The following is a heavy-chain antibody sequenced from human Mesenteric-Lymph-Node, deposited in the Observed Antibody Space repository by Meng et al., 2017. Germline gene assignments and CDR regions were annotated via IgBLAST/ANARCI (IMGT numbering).Heavy chain of an antibody. CDR1: GYTFTSHY. CDR3: ARTSHRQHPNYYYYGMDV. J-gene: IGHJ6*02. Sequence: ASVKVSCKASGYTFTSHYIHWWRQAPGQGLEWMGWINGGTGNTEYSQNFQGRITFTRDTAASTVYMELSSLRSEDTAVYYCARTSHRQHPNYYYYGMDVWGQGTTVTVSS. D-gene: IGHD6-13*01. CDR2: INGGTGNT. V-gene: IGHV1-3*01.